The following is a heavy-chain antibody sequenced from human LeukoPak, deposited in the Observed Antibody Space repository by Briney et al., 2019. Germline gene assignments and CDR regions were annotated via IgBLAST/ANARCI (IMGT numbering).Heavy chain of an antibody. D-gene: IGHD6-6*01. Sequence: SETLSLTCTVSGGSISSHYWSWIRQPPGKGLEWIGYIYYSGSTNYNPSLKSRVTISVDTSKNQFSLKLSSVTAADTAVYYCARQWAARRGGFDYWGQGTLVTVSS. CDR1: GGSISSHY. V-gene: IGHV4-59*08. CDR3: ARQWAARRGGFDY. J-gene: IGHJ4*02. CDR2: IYYSGST.